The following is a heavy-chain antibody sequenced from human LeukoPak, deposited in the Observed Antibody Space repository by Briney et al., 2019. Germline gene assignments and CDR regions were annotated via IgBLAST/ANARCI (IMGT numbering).Heavy chain of an antibody. V-gene: IGHV3-23*01. J-gene: IGHJ4*02. CDR3: AKDRHFQYYFDY. CDR1: GFTFSSYA. Sequence: GGSLRLSCAASGFTFSSYAMSWVRRAPGKGLEWVSAISGSGGSTYYADSVKGRFAISRDNSKNTLYLQMNSLRAEDTAVYYCAKDRHFQYYFDYWGQGTLVTVSS. CDR2: ISGSGGST.